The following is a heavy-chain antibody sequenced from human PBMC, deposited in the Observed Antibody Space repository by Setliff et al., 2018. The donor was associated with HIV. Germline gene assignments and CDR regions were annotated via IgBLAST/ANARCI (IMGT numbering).Heavy chain of an antibody. CDR1: GYTVTSYG. CDR3: ARADETTIFGVVYSVGYWFDP. J-gene: IGHJ5*02. CDR2: ISAYNGNT. Sequence: ASVKVSCKASGYTVTSYGISWVRQAPGQGLEWMGWISAYNGNTNYAQKLQGRVTITRDTSASKAYMELSSLRSEDTAVYYCARADETTIFGVVYSVGYWFDPWGQGTLVTVSS. D-gene: IGHD3-3*01. V-gene: IGHV1-18*01.